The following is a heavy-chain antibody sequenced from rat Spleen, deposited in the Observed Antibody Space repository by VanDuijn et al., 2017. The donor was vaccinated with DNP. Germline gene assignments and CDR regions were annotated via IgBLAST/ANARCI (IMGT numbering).Heavy chain of an antibody. J-gene: IGHJ2*01. D-gene: IGHD3-2*01. CDR2: ISYSGST. Sequence: EVQLQESGPGLVKPSQSLSLTCSVTGYSITSTHKWSWIRKFPGHKLEYIGHISYSGSTTSNPSLKSRISITRDTSKNQFFLQLNSVTTEDTATYYCARWTRYFDGWGQGVMVTVSS. V-gene: IGHV3-1*01. CDR1: GYSITSTHK. CDR3: ARWTRYFDG.